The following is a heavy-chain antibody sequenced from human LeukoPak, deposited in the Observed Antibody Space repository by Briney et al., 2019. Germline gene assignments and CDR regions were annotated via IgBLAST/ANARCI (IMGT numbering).Heavy chain of an antibody. V-gene: IGHV3-53*01. J-gene: IGHJ4*02. CDR3: ARGDYYGSGSFYFDY. CDR2: IYSSGYT. CDR1: GFTFSDPA. Sequence: GGSLRLSCAASGFTFSDPAMTWVRQAPGKGLEWVSVIYSSGYTQYADSVKGRFTISRDNSKNTLYLQMNSLRAEDTATYYCARGDYYGSGSFYFDYWGQGTLVTVSS. D-gene: IGHD3-10*01.